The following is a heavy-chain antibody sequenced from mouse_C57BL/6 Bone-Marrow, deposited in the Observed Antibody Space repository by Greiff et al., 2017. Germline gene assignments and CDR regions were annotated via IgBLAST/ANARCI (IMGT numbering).Heavy chain of an antibody. D-gene: IGHD2-1*01. CDR1: GYTFTSYG. CDR2: IYPRSGNT. V-gene: IGHV1-81*01. J-gene: IGHJ3*01. CDR3: ARRRDYGNPWFAY. Sequence: QVQLKESGAELARPGASVKLSCKASGYTFTSYGISWVKQRTGQGLEWIGEIYPRSGNTYYNEKFKGKATLTADKSSSTAYMALRSLTSEDSAVYCGARRRDYGNPWFAYWGQGTLVTVSA.